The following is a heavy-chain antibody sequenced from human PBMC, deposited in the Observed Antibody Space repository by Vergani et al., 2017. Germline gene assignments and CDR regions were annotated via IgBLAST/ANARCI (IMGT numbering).Heavy chain of an antibody. D-gene: IGHD1-26*01. CDR2: ISGSGGST. Sequence: EVRLLESGGGLVQPGGSLRLSCAASGFTFSSYAMSWVRQAPGKGLEWVSAISGSGGSTYYADSVKGRFTHSRENSKNTLYLQMNSQRAEDTAVYYCAKGGIVGATTFYYYYYMDVWGKGTTVTVSS. CDR3: AKGGIVGATTFYYYYYMDV. J-gene: IGHJ6*03. CDR1: GFTFSSYA. V-gene: IGHV3-23*01.